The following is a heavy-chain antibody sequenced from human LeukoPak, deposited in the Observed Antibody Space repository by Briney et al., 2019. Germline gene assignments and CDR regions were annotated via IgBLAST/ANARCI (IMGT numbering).Heavy chain of an antibody. CDR3: AREQTVANYFDY. CDR1: GDTFSRYV. CDR2: IIPALGVA. J-gene: IGHJ4*02. D-gene: IGHD6-19*01. V-gene: IGHV1-69*04. Sequence: SGKVSCRESGDTFSRYVISWVRQAPGQGLGWRGRIIPALGVANYAQKFQGRVTITADKSTSTASMELSSLRYDDTAVYYCAREQTVANYFDYWGQGTLVTVSS.